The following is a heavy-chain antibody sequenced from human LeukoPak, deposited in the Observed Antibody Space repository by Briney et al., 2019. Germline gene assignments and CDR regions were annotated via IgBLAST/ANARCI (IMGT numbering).Heavy chain of an antibody. CDR3: ARDRSNYYGMDV. Sequence: GGSLRLSCAASGFTFSSYSMNWVRQAPGKGLEWVSSISSSSSYIYYADSVKGRFTISRDNAKNSLYLQMNSLRAEDTAVYYCARDRSNYYGMDVRGQGTTVTVS. CDR1: GFTFSSYS. J-gene: IGHJ6*02. CDR2: ISSSSSYI. V-gene: IGHV3-21*01.